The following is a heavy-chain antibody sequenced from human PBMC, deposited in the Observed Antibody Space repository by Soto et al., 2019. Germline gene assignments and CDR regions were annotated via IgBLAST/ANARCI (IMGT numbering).Heavy chain of an antibody. CDR2: IIPISGSI. D-gene: IGHD1-26*01. CDR3: ASRERVDAFDV. J-gene: IGHJ3*01. Sequence: QVQLVQSGAEVKKPGSSVKVSCKASGGTFSTYGITWVRQASGQGLEWMGGIIPISGSIKFAQKLQGRLTIIPDESTSTVYMELSRLTSEDTAVYYCASRERVDAFDVWGQGTMVTVSS. V-gene: IGHV1-69*01. CDR1: GGTFSTYG.